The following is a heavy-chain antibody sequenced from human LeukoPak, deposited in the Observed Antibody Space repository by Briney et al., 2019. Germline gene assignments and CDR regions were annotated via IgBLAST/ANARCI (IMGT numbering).Heavy chain of an antibody. CDR3: ARGGYCSGGSCDVRDWFDP. CDR2: IYYSGST. CDR1: GGSISSYY. J-gene: IGHJ5*02. V-gene: IGHV4-59*01. D-gene: IGHD2-15*01. Sequence: SETLSLTCTVSGGSISSYYWSWIRQPPGKGLEWIGYIYYSGSTNYNPSLKSRVTISVDTSKNQFSLKLSSVTAADTAVYYGARGGYCSGGSCDVRDWFDPWGQGTLVTVSS.